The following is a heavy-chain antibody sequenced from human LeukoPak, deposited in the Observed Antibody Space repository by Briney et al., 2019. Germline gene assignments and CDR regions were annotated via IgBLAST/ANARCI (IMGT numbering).Heavy chain of an antibody. CDR3: ARLPTISTPGSRKFDY. CDR1: GYTFASYW. D-gene: IGHD1-14*01. J-gene: IGHJ4*02. CDR2: INAGDSDT. V-gene: IGHV5-51*01. Sequence: GESLKISCKGCGYTFASYWIAWVRQMPGQGLEWMGIINAGDSDTRYSPSFQGQVLISVEKSINTAYLHWGSLKPSDTALYYCARLPTISTPGSRKFDYWGRGTQVTVSS.